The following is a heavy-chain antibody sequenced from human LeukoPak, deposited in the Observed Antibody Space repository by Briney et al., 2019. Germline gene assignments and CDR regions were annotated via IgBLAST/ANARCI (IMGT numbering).Heavy chain of an antibody. CDR3: ARDNIDCSSTNCHPGFDY. Sequence: PGGSLRLSCAASGFTVSSNYMSWVRQAPGKGLEWVSVIYSGGSTYYADSVKGRFTISRDNSKNTLYLQMNSLRAEDTAVYYCARDNIDCSSTNCHPGFDYWGQGTLVTVSS. D-gene: IGHD2-2*01. J-gene: IGHJ4*02. CDR1: GFTVSSNY. V-gene: IGHV3-66*02. CDR2: IYSGGST.